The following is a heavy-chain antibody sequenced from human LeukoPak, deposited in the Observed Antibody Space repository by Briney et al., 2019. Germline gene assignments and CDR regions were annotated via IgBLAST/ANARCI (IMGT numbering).Heavy chain of an antibody. Sequence: GGSLRLSCTASGFTFNSVWMTWVRQAPGKGLEWVGQIKSRTDGETTDYAAPVKGRFSISRDDSENTLYLQMNSLKNEDTAVYFCTTVHGAGPVNFDYWGQGSLVTVSS. CDR1: GFTFNSVW. V-gene: IGHV3-15*01. CDR2: IKSRTDGETT. D-gene: IGHD3-16*01. J-gene: IGHJ4*02. CDR3: TTVHGAGPVNFDY.